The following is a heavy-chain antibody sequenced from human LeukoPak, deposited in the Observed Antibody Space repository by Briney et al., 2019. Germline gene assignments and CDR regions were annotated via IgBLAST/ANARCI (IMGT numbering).Heavy chain of an antibody. J-gene: IGHJ4*02. Sequence: GGSLRLSCAASGFTFSSYGMHWVHQAPGKGLEWVAFIRYDGSNKYYADSVKGRFTISRDNSKNTLYLQMNSLRAEDTAVYYCAKERSGIVVVPAAPDYWGQGTLVTVSS. CDR1: GFTFSSYG. V-gene: IGHV3-30*02. D-gene: IGHD2-2*01. CDR2: IRYDGSNK. CDR3: AKERSGIVVVPAAPDY.